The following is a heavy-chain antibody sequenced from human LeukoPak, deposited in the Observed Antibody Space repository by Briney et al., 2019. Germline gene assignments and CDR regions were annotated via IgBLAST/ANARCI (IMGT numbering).Heavy chain of an antibody. CDR3: ARVREPPYYYYMDV. CDR1: GGSFSDYY. V-gene: IGHV4-34*01. Sequence: SETLSLTCAVYGGSFSDYYWSWIRQPPGKGLEWIGEINHGGTTNYNPSLKSRVTISVDTSMNQFSLKPSSVTAADTAVYYCARVREPPYYYYMDVWGKGTTVTVSS. J-gene: IGHJ6*03. D-gene: IGHD1-14*01. CDR2: INHGGTT.